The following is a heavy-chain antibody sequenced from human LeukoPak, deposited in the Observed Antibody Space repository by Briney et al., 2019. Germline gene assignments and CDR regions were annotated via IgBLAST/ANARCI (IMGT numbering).Heavy chain of an antibody. J-gene: IGHJ4*02. V-gene: IGHV1-18*01. D-gene: IGHD2-21*02. CDR2: IITIFGTA. Sequence: GASVKVSCKASGYTFTSYGISWVRQAPGQGLEWMGRIITIFGTANYAQKFQGRVTMTTDTSTSTAYMELRSLRSDDTPVYYCARDRRLAYCGGDFLGQAGMSYFDYWGQGTLVTVSS. CDR1: GYTFTSYG. CDR3: ARDRRLAYCGGDFLGQAGMSYFDY.